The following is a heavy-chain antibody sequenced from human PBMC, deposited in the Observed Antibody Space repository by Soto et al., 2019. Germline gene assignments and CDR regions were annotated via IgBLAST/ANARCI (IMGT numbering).Heavy chain of an antibody. CDR3: ARDPDYDILTGHPDY. J-gene: IGHJ4*02. CDR2: IWYDGSNK. D-gene: IGHD3-9*01. CDR1: GFTFSSYG. V-gene: IGHV3-33*01. Sequence: PGGSLRLSCAASGFTFSSYGMHWVRQAPGKGLEWVAVIWYDGSNKYYADSVKGRFTISRDNSKNTLYLQMNSLRAEDTAVYYCARDPDYDILTGHPDYWGQGTLVTVSS.